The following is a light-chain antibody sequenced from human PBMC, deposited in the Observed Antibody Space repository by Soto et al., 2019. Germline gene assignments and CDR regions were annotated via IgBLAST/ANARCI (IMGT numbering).Light chain of an antibody. CDR2: LGS. Sequence: DIELTQSPLSLPVTPGEPASISCRSSQTLLHDNGYNHLEWYLQKPGQAPQLLIYLGSNRATGVPERFSGSGSGTDFTLKISRVQAEDVGIFFCMQCQRATYTFGRGTKLE. V-gene: IGKV2-28*01. J-gene: IGKJ2*01. CDR1: QTLLHDNGYNH. CDR3: MQCQRATYT.